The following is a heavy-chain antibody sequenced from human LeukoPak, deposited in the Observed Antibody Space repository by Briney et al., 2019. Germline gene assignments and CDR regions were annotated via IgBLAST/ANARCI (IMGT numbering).Heavy chain of an antibody. CDR1: GGSISSSSYY. CDR3: ARQSTMVRGVILNWFDP. Sequence: SEALSLTCTVSGGSISSSSYYWGWIRQPPGKGLEWIGSIYYSGSTYYNPSLKSRVTISVDTSKNQFSLKLSSMIAADTAVYYCARQSTMVRGVILNWFDPWGQGTLVTVSS. V-gene: IGHV4-39*01. CDR2: IYYSGST. J-gene: IGHJ5*02. D-gene: IGHD3-10*01.